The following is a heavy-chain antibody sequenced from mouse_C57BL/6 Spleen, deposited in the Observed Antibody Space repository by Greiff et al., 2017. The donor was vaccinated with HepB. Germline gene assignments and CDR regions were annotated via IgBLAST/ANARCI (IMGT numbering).Heavy chain of an antibody. J-gene: IGHJ1*03. CDR1: GFTFSDYG. CDR3: ARKEDYGNLSYWYFDV. CDR2: ISSGSSNI. D-gene: IGHD2-1*01. Sequence: VQLKESGGGLVKPGGSLKLSCAASGFTFSDYGMHWVRQAPEKGLEWVAYISSGSSNIYYADTVKGRFTISRDTAKNTLFLQMTSLRSEDTAMYYCARKEDYGNLSYWYFDVWGTGTTVTVSS. V-gene: IGHV5-17*01.